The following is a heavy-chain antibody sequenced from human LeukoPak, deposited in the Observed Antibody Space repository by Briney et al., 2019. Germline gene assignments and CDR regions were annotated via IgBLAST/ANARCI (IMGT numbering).Heavy chain of an antibody. CDR2: IKEDGSEK. CDR1: GFTFNNYA. J-gene: IGHJ4*02. V-gene: IGHV3-7*01. CDR3: ARARYFDY. Sequence: GGSLTLSCAASGFTFNNYAMNWVRQAPGKGLEWVANIKEDGSEKYYVDSVKGRFTISRDNAKNSLYLQMNSLRAEDTAVYYCARARYFDYWGQGTLVTVSS.